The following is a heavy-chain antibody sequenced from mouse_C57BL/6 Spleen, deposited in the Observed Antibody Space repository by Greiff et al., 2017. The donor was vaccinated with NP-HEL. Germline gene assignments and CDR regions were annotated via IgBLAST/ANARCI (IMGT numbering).Heavy chain of an antibody. V-gene: IGHV2-9-1*01. CDR2: IWTGGGT. Sequence: VQLQQSGPGLVAPSQRLSITCTVSGFSLTSYAISWVRQPPGKGLEWLGVIWTGGGTNYNSALKSRLSISKDNSKSQVFLKMNSLQTDDTARYYCARGGYYGSSYEGMDYWGQGTSVTVSS. J-gene: IGHJ4*01. CDR3: ARGGYYGSSYEGMDY. CDR1: GFSLTSYA. D-gene: IGHD1-1*01.